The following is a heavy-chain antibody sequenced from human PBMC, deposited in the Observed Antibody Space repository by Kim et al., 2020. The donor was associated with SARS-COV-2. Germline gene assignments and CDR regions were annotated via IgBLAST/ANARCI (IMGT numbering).Heavy chain of an antibody. D-gene: IGHD3-10*01. J-gene: IGHJ6*02. CDR1: GFTFSSYA. V-gene: IGHV3-23*01. CDR2: ISGSGGST. CDR3: AKDRVWFGELWGRYYYYGMDV. Sequence: GGSLRLSCAASGFTFSSYAMSWVRQAPGKGLEWVSAISGSGGSTYYADSVKGRFTISRDNSKNTLYLQMNSLRAEDTAVYYCAKDRVWFGELWGRYYYYGMDVWGQGTTVTVSS.